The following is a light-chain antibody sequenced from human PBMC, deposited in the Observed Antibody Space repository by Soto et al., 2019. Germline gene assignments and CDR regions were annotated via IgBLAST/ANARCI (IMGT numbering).Light chain of an antibody. J-gene: IGKJ1*01. V-gene: IGKV3-15*01. Sequence: EIVMTQSPATLSVSPGERATLSCRASQSVSSNLAWYQQKPGHAPRLLIYGASNRATGIPARFSGSGSGTKFPLTISSLQSEDFAVYYCQHYNNWPPWTFGQGTKVEIK. CDR1: QSVSSN. CDR3: QHYNNWPPWT. CDR2: GAS.